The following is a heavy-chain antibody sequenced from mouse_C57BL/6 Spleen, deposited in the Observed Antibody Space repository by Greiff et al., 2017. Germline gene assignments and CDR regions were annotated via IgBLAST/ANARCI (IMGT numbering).Heavy chain of an antibody. CDR3: ARDHYYDSSSGAWFAY. D-gene: IGHD1-1*01. CDR1: GYSITSGYY. CDR2: ISYDGSN. Sequence: EVKVEESGPGLVKPSQSLSLTCSVTGYSITSGYYWNWLRQFPGNKLEWMGYISYDGSNNYNPSLKNRISITRDTSKNQFFLKLNSVTTEDTATYYCARDHYYDSSSGAWFAYWGQGTLVTVSA. V-gene: IGHV3-6*01. J-gene: IGHJ3*01.